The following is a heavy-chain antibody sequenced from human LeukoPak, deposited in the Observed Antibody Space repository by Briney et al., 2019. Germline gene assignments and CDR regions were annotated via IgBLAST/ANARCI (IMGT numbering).Heavy chain of an antibody. CDR2: IIPIFGTA. J-gene: IGHJ4*02. CDR3: ARGTLGYCSSTSCYIPDGY. CDR1: GGTFSSYA. Sequence: ASVKVSCKASGGTFSSYAISWVRQAPGQGLEWMGGIIPIFGTANYAQKFQGRVTITADESTSTAYMELSSLRSEDTAVYYCARGTLGYCSSTSCYIPDGYWGQGTLVTVSS. V-gene: IGHV1-69*13. D-gene: IGHD2-2*02.